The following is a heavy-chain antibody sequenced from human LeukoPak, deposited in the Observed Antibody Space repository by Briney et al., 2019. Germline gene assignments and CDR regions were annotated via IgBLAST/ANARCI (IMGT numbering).Heavy chain of an antibody. CDR2: IRYDGSNK. D-gene: IGHD2-15*01. CDR1: GFTFSSYG. Sequence: GGSLRLSCAASGFTFSSYGMHWGRQAPGKGLGWVAFIRYDGSNKYYADSVKGRFTISRDNSKNTLYLQMNSLRAEDTAVYYCAKARVGYCSGGSCYQDYWGQGTLVTVSS. J-gene: IGHJ4*02. CDR3: AKARVGYCSGGSCYQDY. V-gene: IGHV3-30*02.